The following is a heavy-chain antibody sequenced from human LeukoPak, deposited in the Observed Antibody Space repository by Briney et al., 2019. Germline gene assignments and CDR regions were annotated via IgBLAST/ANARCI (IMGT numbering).Heavy chain of an antibody. CDR2: IKPHSGGT. D-gene: IGHD2-2*01. Sequence: ASVKVSCKASGYTFTAYYMHWVRQAPGQGLEWMGWIKPHSGGTNYAQKFQGRVTMTRDTSIATAHVELSRLTSDDTAMYYCAREIPCSSSSCLDYWGQGTLVTVSS. J-gene: IGHJ4*02. CDR3: AREIPCSSSSCLDY. V-gene: IGHV1-2*02. CDR1: GYTFTAYY.